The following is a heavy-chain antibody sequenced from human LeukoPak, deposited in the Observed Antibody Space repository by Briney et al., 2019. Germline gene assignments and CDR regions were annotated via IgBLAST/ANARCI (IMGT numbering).Heavy chain of an antibody. J-gene: IGHJ6*03. CDR1: GFTFSSYE. Sequence: GGSLRLSCAASGFTFSSYEMNWVRQAPGKGLEWVSYISSSGSTIYYADSVKGRFTISRDNAKNSLYLQMNGLRAEDTAVYSCARDSSSYYYYMDVWGKGTTVTVSS. V-gene: IGHV3-48*03. CDR3: ARDSSSYYYYMDV. CDR2: ISSSGSTI.